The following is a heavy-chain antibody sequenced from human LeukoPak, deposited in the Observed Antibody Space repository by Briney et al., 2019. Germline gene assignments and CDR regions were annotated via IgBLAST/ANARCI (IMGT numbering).Heavy chain of an antibody. CDR1: SDSISNSC. CDR3: ARQSGSYLYYFDY. V-gene: IGHV4-59*08. J-gene: IGHJ4*02. D-gene: IGHD1-26*01. CDR2: ICNSGST. Sequence: KPSETLSLTCTVSSDSISNSCWSWIRQPPGKGLEWIGYICNSGSTSYNPSLKSPATIAVDTSKNQFSLKLSSVTAADTAVYYCARQSGSYLYYFDYWGQGTLVTVSS.